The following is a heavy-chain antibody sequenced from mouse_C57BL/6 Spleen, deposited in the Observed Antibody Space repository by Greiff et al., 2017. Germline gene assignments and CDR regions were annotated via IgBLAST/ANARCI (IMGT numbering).Heavy chain of an antibody. D-gene: IGHD2-5*01. J-gene: IGHJ1*03. CDR2: IDPETGGT. CDR3: TRSSGAYYSNFSNV. CDR1: GYTFTDYE. Sequence: VQLQQSGAELVRPGASVTLSCKASGYTFTDYEMHWVKQTPVHGLEWIGAIDPETGGTAYNQKFKGKAILTADKSSSTAYMELRSLTSENSAVYYCTRSSGAYYSNFSNVWGTGTTVTVSS. V-gene: IGHV1-15*01.